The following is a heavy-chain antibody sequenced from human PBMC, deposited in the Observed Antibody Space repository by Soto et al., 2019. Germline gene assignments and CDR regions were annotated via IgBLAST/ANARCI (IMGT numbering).Heavy chain of an antibody. D-gene: IGHD1-26*01. CDR3: ARHRHPRGTVGATSPLDP. Sequence: GGSLRLSCAISGFSVSSNYLSWVRQAPGKGLEWVSVHYSGGSTYYADSVQGRFTISRDKSNSTLYLQMRRVRAEDTAVYFCARHRHPRGTVGATSPLDPWGQGTQVTVPQ. J-gene: IGHJ5*02. CDR1: GFSVSSNY. CDR2: HYSGGST. V-gene: IGHV3-53*01.